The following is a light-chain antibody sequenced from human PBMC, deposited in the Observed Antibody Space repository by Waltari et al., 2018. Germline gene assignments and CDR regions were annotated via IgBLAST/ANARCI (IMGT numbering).Light chain of an antibody. Sequence: IQMTQSPSSLSASVGDRFPITCRASQNISNYLNWYHHKPGEAPKLLIYVASILQPAVPPRFSGSGSGTDFTLTISSLQPEDFATYYCQQNYSPPRTFGQGTRVEIK. CDR2: VAS. J-gene: IGKJ1*01. CDR1: QNISNY. V-gene: IGKV1-39*01. CDR3: QQNYSPPRT.